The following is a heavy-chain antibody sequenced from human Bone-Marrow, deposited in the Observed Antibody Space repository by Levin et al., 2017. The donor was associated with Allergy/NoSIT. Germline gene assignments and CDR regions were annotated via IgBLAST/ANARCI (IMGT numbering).Heavy chain of an antibody. CDR2: ILSSGSTT. CDR3: AKEGDTIDDSFFDS. Sequence: GGSLRLSCAASGFTFSSHDMGWVRQAPGKGLEWVSGILSSGSTTYHADSVKGRFTISRDNSKNTLYLQMNSLRADDTAVYYCAKEGDTIDDSFFDSWGQGTLVTVSS. V-gene: IGHV3-23*01. J-gene: IGHJ4*02. D-gene: IGHD3-10*01. CDR1: GFTFSSHD.